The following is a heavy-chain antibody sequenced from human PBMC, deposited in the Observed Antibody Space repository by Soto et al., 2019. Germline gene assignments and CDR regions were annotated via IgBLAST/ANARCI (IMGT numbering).Heavy chain of an antibody. D-gene: IGHD6-19*01. V-gene: IGHV4-39*01. CDR3: ARHKGSGWNGDFDY. CDR1: GGSISSSSYY. J-gene: IGHJ4*02. Sequence: QLQLQESGPGLVKPSETLSLTCTVSGGSISSSSYYWGWIRQPPGKGLEWIGSIYYSGSTYYNPSLKSRVTISVDTSKNQFSLKLSSVTAADTAVYYCARHKGSGWNGDFDYWGQGTLVTVSS. CDR2: IYYSGST.